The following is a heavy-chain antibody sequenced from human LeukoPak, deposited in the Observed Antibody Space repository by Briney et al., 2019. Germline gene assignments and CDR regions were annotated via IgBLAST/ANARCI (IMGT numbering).Heavy chain of an antibody. D-gene: IGHD4-11*01. CDR2: IYYSGST. J-gene: IGHJ3*02. CDR1: GGSISSYY. V-gene: IGHV4-59*01. CDR3: ASVGDYSNRLEAFDI. Sequence: SETLSLTCTVSGGSISSYYWSWIRQPPGKGLEWIGYIYYSGSTNYNPSLKSRVTISVDTSKNQFSLKLSSVTAADTAVYYCASVGDYSNRLEAFDIWGQGTMVTVSS.